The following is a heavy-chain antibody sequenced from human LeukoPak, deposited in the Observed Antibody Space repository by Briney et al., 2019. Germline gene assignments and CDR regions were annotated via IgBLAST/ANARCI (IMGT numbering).Heavy chain of an antibody. CDR1: GFTVSSNY. CDR2: ISGSGGTT. D-gene: IGHD3-22*01. CDR3: AKRTYYDSSGYNPFYYFDY. V-gene: IGHV3-23*01. Sequence: GGSLRLSCAASGFTVSSNYMSWVRQAPGKGLEWVSAISGSGGTTYYADSVKGRFTISRDNSNNTLYLQMNSLRAEDTAVYYCAKRTYYDSSGYNPFYYFDYWGQGTLVTVSS. J-gene: IGHJ4*02.